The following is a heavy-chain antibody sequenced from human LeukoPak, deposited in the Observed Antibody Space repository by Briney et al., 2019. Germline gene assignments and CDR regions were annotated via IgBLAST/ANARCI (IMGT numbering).Heavy chain of an antibody. Sequence: SETLSLTCTVSGGSISSSSYYWGWIRQPPGKGLEWIGSIYYSGSTYYSPPLKSRVTISVDTSQNQFSLKLSSVTAADTAVYYCARSMVRGVTTTDYWGQGTLVTVSS. V-gene: IGHV4-39*01. D-gene: IGHD3-10*01. J-gene: IGHJ4*02. CDR2: IYYSGST. CDR1: GGSISSSSYY. CDR3: ARSMVRGVTTTDY.